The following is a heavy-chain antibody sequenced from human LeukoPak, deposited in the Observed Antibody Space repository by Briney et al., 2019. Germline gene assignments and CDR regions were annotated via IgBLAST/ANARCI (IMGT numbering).Heavy chain of an antibody. Sequence: ASVNVSCMASGYTFTRYFMHWVRQAAGQGLERMGIINPSGGSTTYAQKFQGRVTMTRDMSPSTVYMELSSLRSEDTAVYYCARVSGYYSMPFDYWGQGTLVTVSS. D-gene: IGHD2/OR15-2a*01. J-gene: IGHJ4*02. CDR1: GYTFTRYF. CDR3: ARVSGYYSMPFDY. V-gene: IGHV1-46*01. CDR2: INPSGGST.